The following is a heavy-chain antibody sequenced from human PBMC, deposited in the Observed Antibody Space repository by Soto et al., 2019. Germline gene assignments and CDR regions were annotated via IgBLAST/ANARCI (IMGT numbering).Heavy chain of an antibody. CDR1: GFTFSNYA. CDR2: ISGSADNT. D-gene: IGHD6-13*01. V-gene: IGHV3-23*01. Sequence: GGSLRLSCAASGFTFSNYAMTWVRQAPGKGLEWVSVISGSADNTYYADSVKGRFTISRDNSKNTLYLQMNSLRAEDTAVYYCARDRPSRGSSSWYRLDYWGQGTLVTVSS. CDR3: ARDRPSRGSSSWYRLDY. J-gene: IGHJ4*02.